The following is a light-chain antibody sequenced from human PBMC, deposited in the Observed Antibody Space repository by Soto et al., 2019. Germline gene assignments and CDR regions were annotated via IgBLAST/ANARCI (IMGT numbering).Light chain of an antibody. Sequence: QSVLTQPRSVSGSPGQSVAISCTGTSRDVDAYDFVSWYQHHPGKAPKLIISEVSKRPSGVSHRFSGSKSGNTASLTISGLQAEDEADYFCCSLAGSFYVFGTGTKLPVL. CDR2: EVS. V-gene: IGLV2-11*01. CDR1: SRDVDAYDF. J-gene: IGLJ1*01. CDR3: CSLAGSFYV.